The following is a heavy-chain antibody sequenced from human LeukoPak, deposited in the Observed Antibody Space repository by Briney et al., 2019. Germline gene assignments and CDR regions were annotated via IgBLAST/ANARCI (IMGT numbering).Heavy chain of an antibody. Sequence: GGSLRLSCAASGFTVSSNYMSWVRQAPGKGLEWVSVIYSGGSTYYADSVKGRFTISRDNSKNTLYLQMNRLRAEDTAVYYCARGERHSSSWYYFDYWGLGTLVTVSS. CDR3: ARGERHSSSWYYFDY. D-gene: IGHD6-13*01. J-gene: IGHJ4*02. CDR2: IYSGGST. CDR1: GFTVSSNY. V-gene: IGHV3-66*01.